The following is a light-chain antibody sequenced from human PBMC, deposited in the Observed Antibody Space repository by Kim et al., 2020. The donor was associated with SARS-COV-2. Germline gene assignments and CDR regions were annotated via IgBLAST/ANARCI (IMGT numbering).Light chain of an antibody. CDR1: SSDVGGYNR. V-gene: IGLV2-18*02. Sequence: QSALTQPPSVSGSPGQSVTISCTGTSSDVGGYNRVSWYQQPPGTAPKLMIYEVNNRPSGVPDRFSGSKSGNTASLTISVLQTEDEADYYCSSYTTSSTLVFGGGTQLTVL. CDR2: EVN. CDR3: SSYTTSSTLV. J-gene: IGLJ2*01.